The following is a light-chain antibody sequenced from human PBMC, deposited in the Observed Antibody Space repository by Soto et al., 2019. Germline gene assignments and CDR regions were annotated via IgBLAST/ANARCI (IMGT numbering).Light chain of an antibody. CDR1: SSNIGSNS. CDR3: AAWDDSLSGPV. J-gene: IGLJ3*02. CDR2: LNN. V-gene: IGLV1-47*02. Sequence: QPVLTQPPSASGTPGQRVTISCSGGSSNIGSNSVFWYQQLPGTAPKLLIYLNNERPSGVPDRFSASKSGTSASLAISGLRSEDEADYYCAAWDDSLSGPVFGGGTKLTVL.